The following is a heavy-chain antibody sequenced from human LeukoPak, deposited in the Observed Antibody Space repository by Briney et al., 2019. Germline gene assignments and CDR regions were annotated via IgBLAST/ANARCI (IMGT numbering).Heavy chain of an antibody. D-gene: IGHD3-22*01. CDR3: ARVLLASVWDNSGYPDN. CDR2: INPNSGDT. CDR1: GYTFTGYY. J-gene: IGHJ4*02. V-gene: IGHV1-2*02. Sequence: ASVKVSCKASGYTFTGYYLHWVRQAPGQGLEWMGWINPNSGDTKYAQEFQGRVTMTRDTSISTAYMELSGLRSDDTAVYYCARVLLASVWDNSGYPDNWGQGTLVTVFS.